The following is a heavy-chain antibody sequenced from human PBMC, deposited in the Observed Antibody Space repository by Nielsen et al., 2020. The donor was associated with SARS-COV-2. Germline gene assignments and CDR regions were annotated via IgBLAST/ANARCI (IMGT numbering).Heavy chain of an antibody. CDR2: IYSGGST. CDR3: ARGSGQSY. V-gene: IGHV3-53*01. D-gene: IGHD2-15*01. Sequence: GVLKISRAASGFTVSSNYMSWVRQAPGKGLEWVSVIYSGGSTYYADSVKGRFTISRDNSKNTLYLQMNSLRAEDTAVYYCARGSGQSYWGQGTLVTVSS. CDR1: GFTVSSNY. J-gene: IGHJ4*02.